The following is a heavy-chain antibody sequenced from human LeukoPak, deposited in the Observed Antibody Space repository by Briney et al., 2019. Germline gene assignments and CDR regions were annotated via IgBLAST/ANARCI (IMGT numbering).Heavy chain of an antibody. CDR1: GFTFSSYS. D-gene: IGHD2-2*01. CDR2: ISSSSSYI. CDR3: AREGCSSTSCYPDY. J-gene: IGHJ4*02. V-gene: IGHV3-21*01. Sequence: GGSLRLSCAASGFTFSSYSMNWVRQAPGKGLEWVSSISSSSSYIYYADLVKGRFTISRDNAKNSLYLQMNSLRAEDTAVYYCAREGCSSTSCYPDYWGQGTLVTVSS.